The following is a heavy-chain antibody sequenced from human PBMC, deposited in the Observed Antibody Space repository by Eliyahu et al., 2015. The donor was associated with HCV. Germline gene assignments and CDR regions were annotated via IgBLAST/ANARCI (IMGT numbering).Heavy chain of an antibody. CDR1: GFTFSTYA. J-gene: IGHJ3*02. CDR3: AKDIPQWGSGFDI. V-gene: IGHV3-23*01. CDR2: IDGSGEST. D-gene: IGHD3-16*01. Sequence: EVQLLESGGGLVQPGGSLRLSCAASGFTFSTYAMSWVRQAPGKGLEWVSAIDGSGESTHYVDSVKGRFTISRDNSKDTLYLQMNSLRAEDTAVYYCAKDIPQWGSGFDIWGQGTMVTVSP.